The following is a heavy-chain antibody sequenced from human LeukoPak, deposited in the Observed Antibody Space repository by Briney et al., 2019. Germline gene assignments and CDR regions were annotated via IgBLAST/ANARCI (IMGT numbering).Heavy chain of an antibody. V-gene: IGHV7-4-1*02. J-gene: IGHJ6*02. D-gene: IGHD2-15*01. Sequence: ASVKVSCKASGYTFNSYALDWVRQAPGQGLEWMGWINTNTGNPTYDQGFTGRFVFSLDTSVSTAYLEISSLKAEDTAVYYCARARYCIGSTCPAGYYGMDVWGQGTTVTVSS. CDR1: GYTFNSYA. CDR2: INTNTGNP. CDR3: ARARYCIGSTCPAGYYGMDV.